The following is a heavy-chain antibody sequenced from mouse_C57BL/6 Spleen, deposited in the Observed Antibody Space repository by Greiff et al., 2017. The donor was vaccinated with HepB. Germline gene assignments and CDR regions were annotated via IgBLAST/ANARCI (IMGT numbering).Heavy chain of an antibody. CDR2: IYPRSGNT. J-gene: IGHJ1*03. Sequence: VQLQESGAELARPGASVKLSCKASGYTFTSYGISWVKQRTGQGLEWIGEIYPRSGNTYYNEKFKGKATLTADKSSSTAYMELRSLTSEDSAVYFCARRWDGYFDVWGTGTTVTVSS. V-gene: IGHV1-81*01. CDR3: ARRWDGYFDV. D-gene: IGHD4-1*01. CDR1: GYTFTSYG.